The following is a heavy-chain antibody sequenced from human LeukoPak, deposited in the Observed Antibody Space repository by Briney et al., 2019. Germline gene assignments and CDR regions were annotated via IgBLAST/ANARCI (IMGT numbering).Heavy chain of an antibody. CDR2: MNPNSGNT. CDR3: AIDLTTLGVVAAWGY. D-gene: IGHD2-15*01. J-gene: IGHJ4*02. Sequence: ASVKVSCKASGYTFTSYDINWVRQATGQGLEWMGWMNPNSGNTGYAQTFQGRVTMTRNTSISTAYMELSSLRSEDTAVYYCAIDLTTLGVVAAWGYWGQGTLVTVSS. CDR1: GYTFTSYD. V-gene: IGHV1-8*01.